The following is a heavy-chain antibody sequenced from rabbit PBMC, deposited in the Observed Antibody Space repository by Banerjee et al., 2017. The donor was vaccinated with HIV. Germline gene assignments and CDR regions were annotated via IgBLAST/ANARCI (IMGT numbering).Heavy chain of an antibody. CDR1: GFSFSSSYY. D-gene: IGHD2-1*01. J-gene: IGHJ4*01. CDR2: IYAGSSGST. Sequence: QSLEESGGDLVKPGASLTLTCTASGFSFSSSYYMCWVRQAPGKGLEWIACIYAGSSGSTYYASWAKGRFTISKTSSTTVTLQMTSLTAADTATYFCAREEDTMTMVFNLWGPGTLVTVS. CDR3: AREEDTMTMVFNL. V-gene: IGHV1S40*01.